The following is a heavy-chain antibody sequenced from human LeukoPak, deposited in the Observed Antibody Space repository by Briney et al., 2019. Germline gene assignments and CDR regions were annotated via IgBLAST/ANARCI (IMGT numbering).Heavy chain of an antibody. CDR3: ARQYSGSYYIDGYFDY. CDR2: IYTSGST. D-gene: IGHD3-10*01. CDR1: GGSISSGSYY. J-gene: IGHJ4*02. V-gene: IGHV4-61*02. Sequence: SQTLSLXCTVSGGSISSGSYYWSWTRQPAGKGLEWIGRIYTSGSTNYNPSLKSRVTISVDTSKNQFSLKLSSVTAADTAVYYCARQYSGSYYIDGYFDYWGQGTLVTVSS.